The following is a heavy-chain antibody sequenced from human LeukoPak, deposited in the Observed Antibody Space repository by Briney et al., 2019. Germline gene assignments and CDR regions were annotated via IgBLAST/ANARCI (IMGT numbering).Heavy chain of an antibody. CDR2: ISYDGSNK. J-gene: IGHJ4*02. Sequence: GRSLRLSCAASGFTFSSYAMHWVRQAPGKGLEWVAVISYDGSNKYYADSVKGRFTISRDKSKNTLYLQMNSLRAEDTAVYYCARSDTAISPTSVSFDYWGQGTLVTVSS. D-gene: IGHD5-18*01. CDR1: GFTFSSYA. CDR3: ARSDTAISPTSVSFDY. V-gene: IGHV3-30*14.